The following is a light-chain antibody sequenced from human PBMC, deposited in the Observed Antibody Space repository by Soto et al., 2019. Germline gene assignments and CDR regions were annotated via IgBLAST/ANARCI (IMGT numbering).Light chain of an antibody. CDR2: AAS. CDR1: QDIAIY. CDR3: QKYNTAPYT. V-gene: IGKV1-9*01. Sequence: IHLTHSPSSLSASFGDRVTITCRASQDIAIYLAWYQQKPGEAPKLLIYAASTLYGGVPSRFSGSGSGTDFALTITSLQAEDFATYYCQKYNTAPYTFGQGTRLEIK. J-gene: IGKJ5*01.